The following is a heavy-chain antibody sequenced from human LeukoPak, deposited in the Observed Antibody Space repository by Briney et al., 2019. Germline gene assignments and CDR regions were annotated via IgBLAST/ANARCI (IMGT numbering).Heavy chain of an antibody. CDR1: GGSISSSSYY. J-gene: IGHJ3*02. CDR3: AIASSVLDAFDI. D-gene: IGHD3-22*01. CDR2: IYYSGST. Sequence: SETLSLTCTVSGGSISSSSYYWGWIRQPPGKGLEWIGSIYYSGSTYYNPSLKSRVTISVDTSKNQFSLKLSSVTAADTAVYYCAIASSVLDAFDIWGQGTMVTVSS. V-gene: IGHV4-39*07.